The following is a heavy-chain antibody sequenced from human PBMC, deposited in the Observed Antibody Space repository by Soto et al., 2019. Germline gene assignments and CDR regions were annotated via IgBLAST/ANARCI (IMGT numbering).Heavy chain of an antibody. CDR3: AKDRRGLELSFDY. V-gene: IGHV3-30*18. J-gene: IGHJ4*02. D-gene: IGHD1-26*01. Sequence: QVQLVESGGGVVQPGRSLRLSCAASGFTVSSYGMHWVRQAPGKGLHWVAVISYDGNNKYYADSVKGRFTISRDNSKNTLFLQMNSLRAEDTAVYYCAKDRRGLELSFDYWGQGTLVTVSS. CDR2: ISYDGNNK. CDR1: GFTVSSYG.